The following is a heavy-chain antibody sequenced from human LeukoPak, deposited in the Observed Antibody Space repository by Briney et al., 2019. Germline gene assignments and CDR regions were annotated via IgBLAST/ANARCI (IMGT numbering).Heavy chain of an antibody. J-gene: IGHJ4*02. CDR1: GYSISSGYY. Sequence: SETLSRTCAVSGYSISSGYYWGWIRQPPGKGLEWIGSIYHSGSTYYNPSLKSRVTISVDTSKNQFSLKLSSVTAADTAVYYCARSKSSSWCFDYWGQGTLVTVSS. CDR3: ARSKSSSWCFDY. D-gene: IGHD6-13*01. CDR2: IYHSGST. V-gene: IGHV4-38-2*01.